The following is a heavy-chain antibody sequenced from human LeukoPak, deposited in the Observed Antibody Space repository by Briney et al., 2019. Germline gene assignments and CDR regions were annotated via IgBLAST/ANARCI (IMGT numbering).Heavy chain of an antibody. V-gene: IGHV1-46*01. CDR3: AREFTPNGGIGP. CDR1: GYTFTGYY. CDR2: INPSGGST. Sequence: ASVKISCKASGYTFTGYYMHWVRQAPGQGLEWMGIINPSGGSTRYAQKFQGRVTMTRDTSTSTVYMELSSLRSEDTAVYYCAREFTPNGGIGPWGQGTLVTVSS. D-gene: IGHD2-8*01. J-gene: IGHJ5*02.